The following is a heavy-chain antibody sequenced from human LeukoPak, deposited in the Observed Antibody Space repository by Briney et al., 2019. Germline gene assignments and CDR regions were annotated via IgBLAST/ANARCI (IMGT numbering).Heavy chain of an antibody. CDR3: AKVYYDIYSWFDY. CDR2: ISGSDGST. CDR1: GFTFSSYA. J-gene: IGHJ4*02. D-gene: IGHD3-9*01. V-gene: IGHV3-23*01. Sequence: PGGSLRLSCAASGFTFSSYAMSWVRQAPGKGLEWVSGISGSDGSTYYADSVKGRFTISRDNSKNTLFLQMNSLRAEDTAIYYCAKVYYDIYSWFDYWGQGTLVTVSS.